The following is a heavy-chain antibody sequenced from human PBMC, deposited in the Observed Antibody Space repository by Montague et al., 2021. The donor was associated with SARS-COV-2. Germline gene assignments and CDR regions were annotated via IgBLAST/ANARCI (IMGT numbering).Heavy chain of an antibody. CDR1: GGSFSGYY. CDR2: ITHSGGI. J-gene: IGHJ4*02. V-gene: IGHV4-34*01. Sequence: SETLSLTCSAYGGSFSGYYWTWVRQPPGKGLEWIGEITHSGGINYNPSLQNRVSMSVDKSKNQFSLKLTSVTAADAATYYCARRHVTACACLIVFSATGALDYWGRGTTVTVSS. D-gene: IGHD2-21*01. CDR3: ARRHVTACACLIVFSATGALDY.